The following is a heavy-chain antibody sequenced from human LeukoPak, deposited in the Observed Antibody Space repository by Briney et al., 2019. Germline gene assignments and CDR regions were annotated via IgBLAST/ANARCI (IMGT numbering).Heavy chain of an antibody. V-gene: IGHV3-11*04. CDR2: ISSSGSTI. Sequence: GGSLRLSCAASGFTFSDYYMSWIRQAPGKGLEWVSYISSSGSTIYYADSVKGRFTISRDNAKNSLYLQMNSLRAEDTAVYYCARDGYRPSPELDYYYYYMDVWGKGTTVTVSS. J-gene: IGHJ6*03. CDR3: ARDGYRPSPELDYYYYYMDV. CDR1: GFTFSDYY. D-gene: IGHD5-24*01.